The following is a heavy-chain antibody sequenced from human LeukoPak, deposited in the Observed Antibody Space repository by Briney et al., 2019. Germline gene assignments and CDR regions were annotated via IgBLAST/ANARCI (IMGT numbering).Heavy chain of an antibody. V-gene: IGHV3-23*01. CDR3: AKDRIVVPAAIGGYFQH. Sequence: GGSLRLSCAASGFTFSSYAMSWVRQAPGKGPEWVSAISGSGGSTYYADSVKGRFTISRDNSKNTLYLQMNSLRAEDTAVYYCAKDRIVVPAAIGGYFQHWGQGTLVTVSS. D-gene: IGHD2-2*02. CDR1: GFTFSSYA. J-gene: IGHJ1*01. CDR2: ISGSGGST.